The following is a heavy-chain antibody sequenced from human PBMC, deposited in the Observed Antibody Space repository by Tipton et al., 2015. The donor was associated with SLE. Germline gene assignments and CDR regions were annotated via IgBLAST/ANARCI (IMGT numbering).Heavy chain of an antibody. CDR3: AISLYTSPDY. V-gene: IGHV4-34*01. J-gene: IGHJ4*02. CDR1: GDSTSGAGPY. D-gene: IGHD2-2*01. CDR2: INHRGGT. Sequence: TLSLTCTVSGDSTSGAGPYWHWIRQTPGKGLEWIGEINHRGGTNLNPSLKSRVTISVDGSKNQFSLRLSSVTAADTAVYYCAISLYTSPDYWGQGTLVTVSS.